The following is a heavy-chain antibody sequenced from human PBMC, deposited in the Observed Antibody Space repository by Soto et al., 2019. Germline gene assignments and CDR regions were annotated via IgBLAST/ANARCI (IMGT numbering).Heavy chain of an antibody. CDR3: AKGTIYGDYT. D-gene: IGHD4-17*01. CDR1: GFTFSSYG. J-gene: IGHJ5*02. V-gene: IGHV3-30*18. CDR2: ISYDGSNK. Sequence: GGSLRLSCAASGFTFSSYGMHWVRQAPGKGLEWVAVISYDGSNKYYADSVKGRFTISRDNSKNTLYLQTNSLRAEDTAVYYCAKGTIYGDYTWGQGTLVTVSS.